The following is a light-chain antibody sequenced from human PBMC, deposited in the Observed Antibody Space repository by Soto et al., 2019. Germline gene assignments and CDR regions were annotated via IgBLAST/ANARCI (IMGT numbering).Light chain of an antibody. V-gene: IGLV1-44*01. Sequence: XSVLTQPPSASGTPGQRVTISCSGSSSNIGSNTVDWYQQLPGTAPKLLIYSNNQRPSGVPDRFSGPKSGTPASLAISGLQSEDEADYYCAAWDDSLNVVFGGGNKVTVL. CDR2: SNN. J-gene: IGLJ2*01. CDR1: SSNIGSNT. CDR3: AAWDDSLNVV.